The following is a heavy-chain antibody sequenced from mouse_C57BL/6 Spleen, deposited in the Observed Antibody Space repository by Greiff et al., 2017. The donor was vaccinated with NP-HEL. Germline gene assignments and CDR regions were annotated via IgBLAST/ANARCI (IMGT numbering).Heavy chain of an antibody. CDR2: IDPSDSYT. J-gene: IGHJ4*01. CDR1: GYTFTSYW. Sequence: QVQLQQSGAELVMPGASVKLSCKASGYTFTSYWMHWVKQRPGQGLEWIGEIDPSDSYTNYNQKFKGKSTLTVDKSSSTAYMQLSSLTSEDSAVYCCARWRGYYAMDYWGQGTSVTVAS. V-gene: IGHV1-69*01. CDR3: ARWRGYYAMDY.